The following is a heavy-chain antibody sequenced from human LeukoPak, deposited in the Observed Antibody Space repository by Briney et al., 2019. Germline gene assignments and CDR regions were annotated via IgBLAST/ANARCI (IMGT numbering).Heavy chain of an antibody. CDR2: INNKGST. Sequence: PSQCLSPTCAVYGASFSNSCWSWIRHSPENWLEWIGEINNKGSTSYNPSLNSRVIMSVDRSKNQFSLRLTSVTAADTAVYYCARGRYGPRLGNWGQGTLVTVSS. V-gene: IGHV4-34*01. CDR1: GASFSNSC. D-gene: IGHD3-16*01. CDR3: ARGRYGPRLGN. J-gene: IGHJ4*02.